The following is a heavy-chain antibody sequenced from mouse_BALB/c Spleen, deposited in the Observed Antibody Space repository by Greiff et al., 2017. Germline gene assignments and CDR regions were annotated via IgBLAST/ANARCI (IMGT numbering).Heavy chain of an antibody. D-gene: IGHD2-14*01. CDR3: ARDRYDGDFDY. J-gene: IGHJ2*01. CDR1: GFAFSSYD. V-gene: IGHV5-12-1*01. CDR2: ISSGGGST. Sequence: EVHLVESGGGLVKPGGSLKLSCAASGFAFSSYDMSWVRQTPEKRLEWVAYISSGGGSTYYPDTVKGRFTISRDNAKNTLYLQMSSLKSEDTAMYYCARDRYDGDFDYWGQGTTLTVSS.